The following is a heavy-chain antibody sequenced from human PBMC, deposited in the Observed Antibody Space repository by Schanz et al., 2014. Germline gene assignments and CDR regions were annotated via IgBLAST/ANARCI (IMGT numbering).Heavy chain of an antibody. CDR3: ARDDRAYYYGMDV. V-gene: IGHV1-46*01. D-gene: IGHD3-22*01. Sequence: QVQLVQSGAEVKKPGASVKVSCKASGYTFTSDSMHWVRQAPGQGLEWMGIINLSGGSTNNAQKFRGAVTLTTDTSTDTAYLELTSLRSEDTAVYYCARDDRAYYYGMDVWGQGTTVTVSS. J-gene: IGHJ6*02. CDR2: INLSGGST. CDR1: GYTFTSDS.